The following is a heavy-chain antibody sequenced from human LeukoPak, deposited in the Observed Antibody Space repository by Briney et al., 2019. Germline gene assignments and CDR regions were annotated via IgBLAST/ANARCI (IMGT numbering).Heavy chain of an antibody. V-gene: IGHV3-48*04. CDR2: ISSSSSTI. CDR1: GFTFSSYA. Sequence: PGGSLRLSCAASGFTFSSYAMSWVRQAPGKGLEWVSYISSSSSTIYYADSVKGRFTISRDNAKNSLYLQMNSLRAEDTAVYYCARDNGPRGWYPRHDAFDIWGQGTMVTVSS. J-gene: IGHJ3*02. D-gene: IGHD6-19*01. CDR3: ARDNGPRGWYPRHDAFDI.